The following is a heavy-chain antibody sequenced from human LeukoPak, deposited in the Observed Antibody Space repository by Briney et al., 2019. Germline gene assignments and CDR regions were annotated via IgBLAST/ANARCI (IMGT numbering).Heavy chain of an antibody. D-gene: IGHD5-18*01. CDR3: ARVSLDTSMVYYYMDV. CDR2: ISAYSGNT. CDR1: GYTFTSYG. V-gene: IGHV1-18*01. J-gene: IGHJ6*03. Sequence: ASVKVSCKASGYTFTSYGISWVRQAPGQGLEWLGWISAYSGNTNYAQKLQGRVTLTTEASTNTAHMDLRSLRSDDTAVYFCARVSLDTSMVYYYMDVWGKGTTVTVSS.